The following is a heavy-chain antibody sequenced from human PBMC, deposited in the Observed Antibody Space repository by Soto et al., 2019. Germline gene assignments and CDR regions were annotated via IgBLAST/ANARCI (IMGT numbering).Heavy chain of an antibody. Sequence: GGSLRLSCAASGFTFSSYAMSWVRQAPGKGLEWVSAISGSGGSTYYADSVKGRFTISRDNSKNTLYLQMNSLRAEDTAVYYCAKDSLYYDFWSGYYKHDYWGQGTLVTVSS. V-gene: IGHV3-23*01. CDR3: AKDSLYYDFWSGYYKHDY. D-gene: IGHD3-3*01. CDR1: GFTFSSYA. J-gene: IGHJ4*02. CDR2: ISGSGGST.